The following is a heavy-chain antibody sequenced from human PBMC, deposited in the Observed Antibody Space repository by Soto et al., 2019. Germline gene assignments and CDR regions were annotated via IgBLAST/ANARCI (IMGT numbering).Heavy chain of an antibody. CDR3: AREVRSCSYVLDY. J-gene: IGHJ4*02. D-gene: IGHD1-26*01. Sequence: AAVKVSFKASGYTFTSYGISWVRQAPGQGLEWMGWISAYNGNTNYAQKLQGRVTMTTGTSTSTAYMELRSLRYDDTAVYYCAREVRSCSYVLDYWRQGTLVTVS. V-gene: IGHV1-18*01. CDR2: ISAYNGNT. CDR1: GYTFTSYG.